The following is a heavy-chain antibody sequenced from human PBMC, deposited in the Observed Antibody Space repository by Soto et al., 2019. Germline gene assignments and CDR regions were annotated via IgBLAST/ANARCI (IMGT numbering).Heavy chain of an antibody. Sequence: EVQLLESGGGLVQPGGSLRLSCAASGFTFSSYAMSWVRQAPGKGLEWVSAISGSGGSTYYADSVKGRFTISRDNSKNTLYLQMNSLRAEDTDVYYCAKDRLFGFSSGWYPGAFDIWGQGTMVTVSS. CDR3: AKDRLFGFSSGWYPGAFDI. V-gene: IGHV3-23*01. J-gene: IGHJ3*02. D-gene: IGHD6-19*01. CDR1: GFTFSSYA. CDR2: ISGSGGST.